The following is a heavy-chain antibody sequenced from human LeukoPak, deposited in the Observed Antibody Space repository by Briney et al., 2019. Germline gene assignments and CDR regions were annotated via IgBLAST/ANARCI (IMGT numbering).Heavy chain of an antibody. J-gene: IGHJ5*02. CDR1: GGSISSYY. Sequence: PSETLSLTCTVSGGSISSYYWSRIRQPPGKGLEWIGYIYYSGSTNYNPSLKSRVTISVDTSKNQFSLKLSSVTAADTAVYYCARALGAYCSGGSCYSGYTGWFDPWGQGTLVTVSS. V-gene: IGHV4-59*01. CDR3: ARALGAYCSGGSCYSGYTGWFDP. CDR2: IYYSGST. D-gene: IGHD2-15*01.